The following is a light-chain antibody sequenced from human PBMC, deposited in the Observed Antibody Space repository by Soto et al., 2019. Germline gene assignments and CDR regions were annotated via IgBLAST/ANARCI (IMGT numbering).Light chain of an antibody. V-gene: IGKV3-11*01. CDR3: QQRSYWPRT. CDR1: QSVSSY. J-gene: IGKJ2*01. CDR2: DAS. Sequence: EIVLTQSPATLSLSPGERATLSCRASQSVSSYLAWYQQKPGQAPRLLIYDASNRATGIPARFRGSGSGTDFTLTVNSLEPEDFAVYYCQQRSYWPRTFGQGTKLEIK.